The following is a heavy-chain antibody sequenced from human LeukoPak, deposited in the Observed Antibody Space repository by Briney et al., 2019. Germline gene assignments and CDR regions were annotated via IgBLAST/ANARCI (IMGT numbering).Heavy chain of an antibody. D-gene: IGHD3-3*02. Sequence: GASVKASCKASGYTSTSPDINWVRQATGRGLEWLGWMNPRDNTGYAQKFQGRVTLTRVKSINTAYMELSSLRSEDTAVYYCARYTQHYGFDIWGQGTMVTVSA. V-gene: IGHV1-8*01. CDR3: ARYTQHYGFDI. J-gene: IGHJ3*02. CDR1: GYTSTSPD. CDR2: MNPRDNT.